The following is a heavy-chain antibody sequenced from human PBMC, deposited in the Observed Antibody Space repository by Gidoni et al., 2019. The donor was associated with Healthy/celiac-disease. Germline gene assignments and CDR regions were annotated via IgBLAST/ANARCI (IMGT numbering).Heavy chain of an antibody. CDR1: GFTFSSYA. D-gene: IGHD3-22*01. Sequence: EVQLLESVGGLLQPGGSLSLSCAASGFTFSSYAMGWVRQAQGKGLEWVSAISGSGGSTYYADSVKGRFTISRDNSKNTLYLQMNSLRAEDTAVYYCAKGRSSGYYLDAFDIWGQGTMVTVSS. CDR2: ISGSGGST. CDR3: AKGRSSGYYLDAFDI. J-gene: IGHJ3*02. V-gene: IGHV3-23*01.